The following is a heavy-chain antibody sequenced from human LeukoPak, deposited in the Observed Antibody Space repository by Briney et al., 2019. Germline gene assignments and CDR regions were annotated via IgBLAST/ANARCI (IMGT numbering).Heavy chain of an antibody. Sequence: ASVKVSCKASGYTFTSYGINWVRQATGQGLEWMGWMNPNSGNTGYAQKFQGRVTMTRNTSISTAYMELSSLRSEDTAVYYCARGEEMQLWWTKGRDVGGQGTTVTFS. CDR3: ARGEEMQLWWTKGRDV. V-gene: IGHV1-8*01. CDR2: MNPNSGNT. CDR1: GYTFTSYG. J-gene: IGHJ6*02. D-gene: IGHD5-18*01.